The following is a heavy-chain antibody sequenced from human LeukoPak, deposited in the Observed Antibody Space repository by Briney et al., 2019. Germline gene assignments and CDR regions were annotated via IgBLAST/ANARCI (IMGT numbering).Heavy chain of an antibody. D-gene: IGHD2-2*01. V-gene: IGHV3-30*04. CDR2: ISYDGSNE. CDR1: GFTFSSYV. J-gene: IGHJ4*02. CDR3: AKDPPYCSSTSCYYFDY. Sequence: PGGSLRLSCAASGFTFSSYVMHWVRQAPGKGLEWVAIISYDGSNEYYADSVKGRFTISRDNSKNTLYLQMNSLRAKDTAVYYCAKDPPYCSSTSCYYFDYWGQGTLVTVSS.